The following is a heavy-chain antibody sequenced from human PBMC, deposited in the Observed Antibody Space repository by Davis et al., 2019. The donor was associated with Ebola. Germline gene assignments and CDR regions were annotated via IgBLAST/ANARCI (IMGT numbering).Heavy chain of an antibody. V-gene: IGHV4-38-2*02. Sequence: SETLSLTCTVSDYSISSGYYWGWIRQPPGKGLEWIGEINHSGSTNYNPSLKSRVTISVDTSKNQFSLKLSSVTAADTADYYCARGELLDIWGQGTMVTVSS. CDR3: ARGELLDI. CDR1: DYSISSGYY. J-gene: IGHJ3*02. CDR2: INHSGST. D-gene: IGHD3-10*01.